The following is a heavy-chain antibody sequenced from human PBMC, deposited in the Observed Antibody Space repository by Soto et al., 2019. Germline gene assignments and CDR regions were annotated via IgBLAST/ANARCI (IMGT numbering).Heavy chain of an antibody. CDR3: ARAFMVVVPAARSAFDI. Sequence: QVQLVQSGAEVKKPGASVKVSCKASGYTFTSYDINWVRQATGQGLEWMGWMNPNSGNTGYAQKFPGRVTMTRTTSISTAYMELSSLRSEDTAVYYCARAFMVVVPAARSAFDIWGQGTMVTVSS. V-gene: IGHV1-8*01. D-gene: IGHD2-2*01. CDR1: GYTFTSYD. J-gene: IGHJ3*02. CDR2: MNPNSGNT.